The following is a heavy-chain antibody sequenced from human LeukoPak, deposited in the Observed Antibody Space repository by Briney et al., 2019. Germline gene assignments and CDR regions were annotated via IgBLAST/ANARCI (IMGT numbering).Heavy chain of an antibody. CDR2: IRPGDSDI. Sequence: AGESLKISSKGSGYSFSTYWIGWGRQMPGKGLEWMGIIRPGDSDIRYSPSFQGQVTISADKSISTAYLQWSSLKASDTAMYYCARNSENTNGWYGEFAPWGQGPLVTVSS. V-gene: IGHV5-51*01. D-gene: IGHD6-19*01. CDR3: ARNSENTNGWYGEFAP. CDR1: GYSFSTYW. J-gene: IGHJ5*02.